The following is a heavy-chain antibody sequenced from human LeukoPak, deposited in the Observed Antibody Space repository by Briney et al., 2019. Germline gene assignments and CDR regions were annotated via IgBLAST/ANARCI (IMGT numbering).Heavy chain of an antibody. CDR1: GFTFSDYY. CDR2: ISSSGSTI. J-gene: IGHJ6*03. Sequence: GGSLRLSCAASGFTFSDYYMSWIRQAPGKGLEWVSYISSSGSTIYYADSVKGRFTISRDNAKNSLYLQMNSLRAEDTAVYYCAFEARYDYYMDVWGKGTTVTVSS. V-gene: IGHV3-11*04. CDR3: AFEARYDYYMDV.